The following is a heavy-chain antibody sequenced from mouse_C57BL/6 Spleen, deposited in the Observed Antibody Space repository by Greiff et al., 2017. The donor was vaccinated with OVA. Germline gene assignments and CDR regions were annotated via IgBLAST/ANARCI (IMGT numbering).Heavy chain of an antibody. CDR1: GFTFSDYG. Sequence: EVQRVESGGGLVKPGASLKLSCAASGFTFSDYGMHWVRQAPEKGLEWVAYISSGSSTINYADTVTGRSTITRDNAKNTLFLQMTSLRSEDTDMYYCARDYGSGYWYFDVWGTGTTVTVSS. D-gene: IGHD1-1*01. CDR2: ISSGSSTI. J-gene: IGHJ1*03. CDR3: ARDYGSGYWYFDV. V-gene: IGHV5-17*01.